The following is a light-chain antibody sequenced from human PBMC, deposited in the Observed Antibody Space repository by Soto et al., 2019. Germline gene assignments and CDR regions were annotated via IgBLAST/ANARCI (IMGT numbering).Light chain of an antibody. CDR3: QLYGSSPQIT. Sequence: EIVLTQSPGTLSLSPGERATLSCRASQSVSSSYLAWYQQKPGQAPRLLIYGASSRATGIPDRFSGSGSGTDFTLTISRLEPEDLAVYYCQLYGSSPQITFGPGTKVDIK. J-gene: IGKJ3*01. V-gene: IGKV3-20*01. CDR1: QSVSSSY. CDR2: GAS.